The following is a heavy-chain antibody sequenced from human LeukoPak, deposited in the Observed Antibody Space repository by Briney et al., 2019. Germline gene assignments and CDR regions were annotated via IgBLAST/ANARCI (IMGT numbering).Heavy chain of an antibody. V-gene: IGHV4-34*01. Sequence: SETLSLTCAAYGGSFSGYYWSWIRQPPGKGLEWIGEINHSGSTNYNPSLKSRVTISVDTSKNQFSLKLSSVTAADTAVYYCAREGEWLVLLNAFDIWGQGTMVTVSS. CDR3: AREGEWLVLLNAFDI. CDR1: GGSFSGYY. CDR2: INHSGST. D-gene: IGHD3-16*01. J-gene: IGHJ3*02.